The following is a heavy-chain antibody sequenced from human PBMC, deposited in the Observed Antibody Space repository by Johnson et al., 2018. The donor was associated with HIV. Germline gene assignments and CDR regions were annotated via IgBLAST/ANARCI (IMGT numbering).Heavy chain of an antibody. J-gene: IGHJ3*02. CDR3: AKDRAIAVDDGLDI. CDR2: ITWNSGRI. V-gene: IGHV3-9*01. D-gene: IGHD6-19*01. Sequence: VESGGGLVQPGRSLRLSCAASGFTFDDYAMYWVRQAPGKGLEWVSGITWNSGRIGYADSVKGRFTISRDTAKNSFYLQMDSRRVADTALYYCAKDRAIAVDDGLDIWGQGTLVTVSS. CDR1: GFTFDDYA.